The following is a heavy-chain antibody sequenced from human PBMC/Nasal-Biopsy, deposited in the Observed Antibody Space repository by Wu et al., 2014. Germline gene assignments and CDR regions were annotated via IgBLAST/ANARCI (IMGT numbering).Heavy chain of an antibody. V-gene: IGHV4-30-2*01. CDR1: GVSINVGNYA. J-gene: IGHJ3*01. CDR3: ARRWGLGGTFDL. D-gene: IGHD7-27*01. CDR2: IHHSGAT. Sequence: TLSLTCAVSGVSINVGNYAWGWMRQPPGKGLEKIAYIHHSGATFYSPSLKSRVTISMDTSNNQVSLKLSSVTAADTARYFCARRWGLGGTFDLWGQGTMVTVSS.